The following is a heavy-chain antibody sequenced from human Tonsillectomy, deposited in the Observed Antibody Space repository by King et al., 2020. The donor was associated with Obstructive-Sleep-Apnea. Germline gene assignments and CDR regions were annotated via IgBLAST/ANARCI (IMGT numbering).Heavy chain of an antibody. CDR1: RFTFSSYA. D-gene: IGHD6-19*01. Sequence: VQLVESGGGLVQPGGSLRLSCAASRFTFSSYAMNWVRQAPGKGLEWDSGISGRGGSTYNADSVKGRFTSSRDNSKNTRYLQMNSLRPEDTAIYYCAKVRQQWLVRGAFDIWGQGTMVTVSS. CDR2: ISGRGGST. CDR3: AKVRQQWLVRGAFDI. V-gene: IGHV3-23*04. J-gene: IGHJ3*02.